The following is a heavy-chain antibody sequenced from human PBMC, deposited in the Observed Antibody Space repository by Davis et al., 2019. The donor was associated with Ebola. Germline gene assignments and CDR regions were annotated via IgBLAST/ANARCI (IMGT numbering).Heavy chain of an antibody. CDR3: ARDWAGLDV. D-gene: IGHD2-21*01. J-gene: IGHJ6*04. CDR1: GFTVSSNY. V-gene: IGHV3-66*02. CDR2: IYSGGST. Sequence: GGSLRLSCAASGFTVSSNYMSWVRQAPGKGLEWVSVIYSGGSTYYADSVKGRFTSSRDNAKNSLYLQMNGLRVEDTAVYYCARDWAGLDVWGKGTTVTVSS.